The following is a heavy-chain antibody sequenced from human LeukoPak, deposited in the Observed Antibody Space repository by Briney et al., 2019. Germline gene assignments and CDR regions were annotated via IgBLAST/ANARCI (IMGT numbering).Heavy chain of an antibody. CDR3: ARAVDIVATIDY. CDR2: INHSGST. Sequence: SETLSLTCAVYGGSFSGYYWSWIRQPPGKGLEWIGEINHSGSTYYNPSLKSRVTISVDTSKNQFSLKPSSVTAADTAVYYCARAVDIVATIDYWGQGTLVTVSS. J-gene: IGHJ4*02. V-gene: IGHV4-34*01. CDR1: GGSFSGYY. D-gene: IGHD5-12*01.